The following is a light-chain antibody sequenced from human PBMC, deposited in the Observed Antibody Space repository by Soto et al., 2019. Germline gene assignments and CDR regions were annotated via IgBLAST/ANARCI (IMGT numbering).Light chain of an antibody. CDR2: SNN. V-gene: IGLV1-44*01. CDR1: SSNIGGNT. Sequence: QSVLTQPPSASGTPGQRVTISCSGSSSNIGGNTVTWYQQLPGTAPKLLIYSNNQRPSGVPDRFSGSKSGTSASLAISGLQSEDEADYYCATWDDSLHGWVFGGGTKLTVL. J-gene: IGLJ3*02. CDR3: ATWDDSLHGWV.